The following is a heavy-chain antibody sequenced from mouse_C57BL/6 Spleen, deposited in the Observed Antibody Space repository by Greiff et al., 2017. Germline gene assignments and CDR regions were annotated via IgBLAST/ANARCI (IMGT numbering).Heavy chain of an antibody. CDR1: GYAFSSYW. D-gene: IGHD1-1*01. J-gene: IGHJ1*03. CDR3: ARGYGTPPYFDV. Sequence: QVQLQQSGAELVKPGASVKISCKASGYAFSSYWMNWVKQRPGKGLEWIGQIYPGDGDTNYNGKFKGKATLTADKSSSTAYMQLSSLTSEDSAVYFCARGYGTPPYFDVWGTGTTVTVSS. CDR2: IYPGDGDT. V-gene: IGHV1-80*01.